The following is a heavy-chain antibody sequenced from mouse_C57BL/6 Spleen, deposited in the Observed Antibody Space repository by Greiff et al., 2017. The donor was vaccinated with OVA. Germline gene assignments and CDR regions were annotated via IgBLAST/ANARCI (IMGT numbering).Heavy chain of an antibody. Sequence: DVQLVESGGGLVKPGGSLKLSCAASGFTFSDYGMHWVRQAPEKGLEWVAYISSGSSTIYYADTVKGRFTISRDNAKNTLFLQMTSLRSEDTAMYYCASLTGTWYFDVWGTGTTVTVSS. CDR2: ISSGSSTI. D-gene: IGHD4-1*01. J-gene: IGHJ1*03. CDR3: ASLTGTWYFDV. V-gene: IGHV5-17*01. CDR1: GFTFSDYG.